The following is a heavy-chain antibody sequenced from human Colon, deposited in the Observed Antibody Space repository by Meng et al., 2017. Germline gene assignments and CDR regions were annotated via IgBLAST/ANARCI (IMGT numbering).Heavy chain of an antibody. CDR3: AKGRVSLFYYYYGLDV. Sequence: GGSLRLSCAASGFSFNSYVMSWVRQAPGKGLEWVAAISGTGGTTFYADSVKGRFTISRDNSKNTLYLQLNNLRAEDTAVYYCAKGRVSLFYYYYGLDVWGQGTTVTVSS. CDR1: GFSFNSYV. V-gene: IGHV3-23*01. CDR2: ISGTGGTT. J-gene: IGHJ6*02.